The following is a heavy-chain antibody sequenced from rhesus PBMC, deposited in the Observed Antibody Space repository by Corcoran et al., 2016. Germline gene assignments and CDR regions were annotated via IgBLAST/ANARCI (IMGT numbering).Heavy chain of an antibody. J-gene: IGHJ3*01. CDR3: ARVIGEDDYGYYWPADAFDF. Sequence: QVQLQESVPGLVKPSETLSLTCAVSGYSISSGYGWSCIRQPPGRGLEWVGYIGGSSGSTNYNPSLKSRVTISKDTSKNQFSLKMSSVTAADTAMYYCARVIGEDDYGYYWPADAFDFWGQGLRVTVSS. CDR1: GYSISSGYG. CDR2: IGGSSGST. V-gene: IGHV4-127*01. D-gene: IGHD3-9*01.